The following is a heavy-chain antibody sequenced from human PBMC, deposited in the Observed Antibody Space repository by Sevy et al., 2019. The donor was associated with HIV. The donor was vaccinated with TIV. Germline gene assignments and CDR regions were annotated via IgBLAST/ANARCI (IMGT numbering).Heavy chain of an antibody. Sequence: GGSLRLSCAASGFTFSSYWMHWVRQAPGKGLVWVSRINSDGSSTSYADSVKGRFTISRDNAKNTLYLQMNSLRAEDTAVYYCAREFGYSYGFYYYYYYYGMDVWGQGTTVTVSS. V-gene: IGHV3-74*01. D-gene: IGHD5-18*01. CDR3: AREFGYSYGFYYYYYYYGMDV. CDR2: INSDGSST. CDR1: GFTFSSYW. J-gene: IGHJ6*02.